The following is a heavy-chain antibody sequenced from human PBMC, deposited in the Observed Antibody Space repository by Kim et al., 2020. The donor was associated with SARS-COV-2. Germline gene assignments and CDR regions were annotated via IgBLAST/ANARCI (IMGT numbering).Heavy chain of an antibody. D-gene: IGHD1-26*01. J-gene: IGHJ4*02. V-gene: IGHV3-30*07. CDR3: ARARGSYYYYFDY. Sequence: AGSVEGRFTISRDNSKNTVYLQMNSLRAEDTAVYYCARARGSYYYYFDYWGQGTLVTVSS.